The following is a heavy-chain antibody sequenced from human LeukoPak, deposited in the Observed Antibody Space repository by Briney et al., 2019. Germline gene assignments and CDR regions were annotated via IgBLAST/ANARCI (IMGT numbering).Heavy chain of an antibody. V-gene: IGHV4-59*01. CDR3: ARAHYGGNSPFDY. D-gene: IGHD4-23*01. J-gene: IGHJ4*02. CDR2: IYYSGST. CDR1: GGSISSYY. Sequence: SETLSLTCTVSGGSISSYYWSWIRQPPGKGLEWIGYIYYSGSTNYNPSLKSRVTISVDTSKNQFSLKLSSVTAAGTAVYYCARAHYGGNSPFDYWGQGTLVTVSS.